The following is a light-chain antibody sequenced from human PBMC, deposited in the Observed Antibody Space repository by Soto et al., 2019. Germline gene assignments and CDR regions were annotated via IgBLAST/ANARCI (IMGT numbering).Light chain of an antibody. Sequence: QSALTQPPSASGSPGQSVTISCTGTSSDVGAYNYVSWYQQHAGKAPKLMIYDVTKRPSGVPDRFSGSKSANTASLTVSGLQAEDEADYYCSSFSSSSTVVFGGGTKLTVL. CDR3: SSFSSSSTVV. J-gene: IGLJ2*01. V-gene: IGLV2-8*01. CDR2: DVT. CDR1: SSDVGAYNY.